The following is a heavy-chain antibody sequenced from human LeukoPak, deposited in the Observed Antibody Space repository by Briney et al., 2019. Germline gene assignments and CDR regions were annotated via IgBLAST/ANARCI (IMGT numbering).Heavy chain of an antibody. CDR2: VDPEDGKT. CDR1: GYMFSGSY. J-gene: IGHJ4*02. V-gene: IGHV1-69-2*01. D-gene: IGHD4-11*01. CDR3: ATGAITTGY. Sequence: ASVKVSCKVSGYMFSGSYMHWVQQVPGKGLEWMGRVDPEDGKTIYAKKFQGRVTMTADTSIDTAYMDLSSLKSEDTAVYYCATGAITTGYWGQGTLVTVPS.